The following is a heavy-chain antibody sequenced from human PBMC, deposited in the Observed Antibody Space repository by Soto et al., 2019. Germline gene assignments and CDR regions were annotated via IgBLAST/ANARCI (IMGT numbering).Heavy chain of an antibody. V-gene: IGHV3-30*03. J-gene: IGHJ5*01. CDR1: GFIFSGSG. Sequence: QVQLVESGGGVVQPGRSLRLTCAASGFIFSGSGMHWVRQAPGKGLEWVALVSNDGIRKYYGDSVKGRFTISRDNAENTLYLRMNSLRAEDTAGYYCARWVGGSMYDNSGKYDSWGQGTLVTVSS. D-gene: IGHD3-22*01. CDR3: ARWVGGSMYDNSGKYDS. CDR2: VSNDGIRK.